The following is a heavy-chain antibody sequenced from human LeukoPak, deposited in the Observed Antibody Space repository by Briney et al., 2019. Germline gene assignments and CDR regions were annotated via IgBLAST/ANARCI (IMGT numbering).Heavy chain of an antibody. Sequence: SETLSLTCTVSGGSVSSGSYYWSWIRQPPGKGLELIGYIYYSGSTNYNPSLKSRVTISVDTSKNQFSLKLSSVTAADTAVYYCARDRVVAATLYYYGMDVWGQGTTVTVSS. CDR3: ARDRVVAATLYYYGMDV. J-gene: IGHJ6*02. CDR1: GGSVSSGSYY. D-gene: IGHD2-15*01. V-gene: IGHV4-61*01. CDR2: IYYSGST.